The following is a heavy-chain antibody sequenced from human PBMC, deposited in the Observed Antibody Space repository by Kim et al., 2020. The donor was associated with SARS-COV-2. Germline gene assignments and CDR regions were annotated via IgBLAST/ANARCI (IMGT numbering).Heavy chain of an antibody. CDR2: SEK. Sequence: SEKYYVDSVKGRFTISRDNAKNSLYLQMNSLRAEDTAVYYCARDLRSCYSWGQGTLVTVSS. D-gene: IGHD2-15*01. CDR3: ARDLRSCYS. J-gene: IGHJ4*02. V-gene: IGHV3-7*03.